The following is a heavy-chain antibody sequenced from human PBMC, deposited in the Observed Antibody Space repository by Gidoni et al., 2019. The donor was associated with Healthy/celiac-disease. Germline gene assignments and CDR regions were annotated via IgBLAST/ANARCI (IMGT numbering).Heavy chain of an antibody. V-gene: IGHV1-2*02. CDR2: INPNSGGT. CDR1: GYTFTGYY. D-gene: IGHD6-13*01. J-gene: IGHJ6*02. Sequence: QVQLVQSGAEVKKPGASVKVSCKASGYTFTGYYMHWVRQAPGQGLEWMGWINPNSGGTNYAQKFQGRVTMTRDTSISTAYMELSRLRSDDTAVYYCARVDGSWWDYYYYGMDVWGQGTTVTVSS. CDR3: ARVDGSWWDYYYYGMDV.